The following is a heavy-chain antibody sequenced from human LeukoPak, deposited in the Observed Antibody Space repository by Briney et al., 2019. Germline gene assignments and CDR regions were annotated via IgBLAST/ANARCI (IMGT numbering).Heavy chain of an antibody. V-gene: IGHV3-33*06. CDR1: GFTFSSYG. D-gene: IGHD3-22*01. CDR2: IWYDGSNK. J-gene: IGHJ4*02. CDR3: AKDQARNYYDSSGFDY. Sequence: GGSLRLSCAASGFTFSSYGMHWVRQAPGKGLEWVAVIWYDGSNKYYADSVKGRFTISGDNSKNTLYLQMNSLRAEDTAVYYCAKDQARNYYDSSGFDYWGQGTLVTVSS.